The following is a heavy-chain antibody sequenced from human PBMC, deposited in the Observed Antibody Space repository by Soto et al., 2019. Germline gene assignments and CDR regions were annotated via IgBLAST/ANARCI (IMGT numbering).Heavy chain of an antibody. CDR2: IIPIFGTA. CDR1: GGTFSSYA. D-gene: IGHD6-19*01. J-gene: IGHJ4*02. CDR3: ARVEYSSGTDPYYFDY. V-gene: IGHV1-69*01. Sequence: QVQLVQSGAEVKKPGSSVKVSCKASGGTFSSYAISWVRQAPGQGLEWMGGIIPIFGTANYAQKFQGRVTITADESTSTAYMVLSSLRSEDTAVYYCARVEYSSGTDPYYFDYWGQGTLVTVSS.